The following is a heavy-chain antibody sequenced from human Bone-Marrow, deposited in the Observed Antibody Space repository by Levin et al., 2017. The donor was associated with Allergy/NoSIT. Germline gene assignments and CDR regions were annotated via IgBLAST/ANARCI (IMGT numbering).Heavy chain of an antibody. Sequence: SETLSLTCAVYGGSFSGYYWSWIRQPPGKGLEWIGEINHSGSTNYNPSLKSRVTISVDTSKNQFSLKLSSVTAADTAVYYCARFLSGSPIMDGVRQGELDYWGQGTLVTVSS. D-gene: IGHD2/OR15-2a*01. V-gene: IGHV4-34*01. CDR2: INHSGST. CDR1: GGSFSGYY. CDR3: ARFLSGSPIMDGVRQGELDY. J-gene: IGHJ4*02.